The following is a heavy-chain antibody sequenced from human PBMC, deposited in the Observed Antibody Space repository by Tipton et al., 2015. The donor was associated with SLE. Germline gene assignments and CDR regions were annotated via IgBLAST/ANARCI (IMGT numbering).Heavy chain of an antibody. CDR3: ARDRPITGTTFCDY. CDR2: INEDGIES. V-gene: IGHV3-7*01. Sequence: GSLRLSCVASGFTFSASWMNWVRQAPGKGLQWVADINEDGIESTYEDSLKGRFTISRDNAKNSLYLQMNSLRAEDTAVYYCARDRPITGTTFCDYWGQGTLVTVSS. D-gene: IGHD1-7*01. J-gene: IGHJ4*02. CDR1: GFTFSASW.